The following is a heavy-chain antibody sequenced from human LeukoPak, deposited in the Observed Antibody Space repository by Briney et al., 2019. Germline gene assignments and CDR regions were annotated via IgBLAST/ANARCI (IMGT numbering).Heavy chain of an antibody. Sequence: SVKVSCKASGGTFSSYAISWVRQAPGQGLEWMGGIIPIFGTANYAQKFQGRVTSTADESTSTAYMELNSLRSDDTAVYYCARDLGIVVVPGTSDYWGQGTLVTVSS. CDR1: GGTFSSYA. CDR3: ARDLGIVVVPGTSDY. CDR2: IIPIFGTA. D-gene: IGHD2-2*03. J-gene: IGHJ4*02. V-gene: IGHV1-69*13.